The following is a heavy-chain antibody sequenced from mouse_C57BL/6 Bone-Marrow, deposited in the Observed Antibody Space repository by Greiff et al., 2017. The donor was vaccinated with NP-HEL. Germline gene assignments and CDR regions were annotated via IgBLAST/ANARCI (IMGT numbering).Heavy chain of an antibody. V-gene: IGHV1-54*01. D-gene: IGHD4-1*01. J-gene: IGHJ2*01. Sequence: QVQLKQSGAELVRPGTSVKVSCKASGYAFTNYLIEWVKQRPGQGLEWIGVINPGSGGTNYNEKFKGKATLTADKSSSTAYMQLSSLTSEDSAVYVCAREANWRDFDYWGQGTTLTVSS. CDR2: INPGSGGT. CDR1: GYAFTNYL. CDR3: AREANWRDFDY.